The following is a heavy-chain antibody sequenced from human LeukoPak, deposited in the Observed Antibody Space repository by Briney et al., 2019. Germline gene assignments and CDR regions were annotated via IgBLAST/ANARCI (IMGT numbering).Heavy chain of an antibody. CDR2: LSAYNGNT. V-gene: IGHV1-18*01. CDR3: ARDGAFYYDSSGYSFDY. Sequence: ASVKVSCKASGYTFTSYGISWVRQAPGQGLEWMGWLSAYNGNTNYAQKLQGRVTMTTDTSTSTAYMELRSLRSDDTAVYYCARDGAFYYDSSGYSFDYWGQGTLVTVSS. CDR1: GYTFTSYG. J-gene: IGHJ4*02. D-gene: IGHD3-22*01.